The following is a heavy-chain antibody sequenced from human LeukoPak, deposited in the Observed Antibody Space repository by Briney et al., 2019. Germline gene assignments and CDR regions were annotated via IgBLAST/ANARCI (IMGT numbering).Heavy chain of an antibody. D-gene: IGHD3-3*01. J-gene: IGHJ3*02. V-gene: IGHV3-30*18. Sequence: GGSLRLSCAASGFTFSSYGMHWVRQAPGKGLEWVAVISYDGSNKYYADSVKGRSTISRDNSKNTLYLQMNSLRAEDTAVYYCAKELRDAFDIWGQGTMVTVSS. CDR3: AKELRDAFDI. CDR1: GFTFSSYG. CDR2: ISYDGSNK.